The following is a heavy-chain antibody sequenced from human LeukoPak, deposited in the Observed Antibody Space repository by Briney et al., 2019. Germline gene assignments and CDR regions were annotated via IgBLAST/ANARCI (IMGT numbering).Heavy chain of an antibody. V-gene: IGHV3-74*01. CDR3: ANELRGYYVDV. D-gene: IGHD1-1*01. CDR2: INSDGSST. CDR1: GFTFSSYW. Sequence: GGSLRLSCAASGFTFSSYWMHWVRQAPGKGLVWVSRINSDGSSTSYADSVKGRFTISRDNAKNTLYLQMNSLRAEDTAVYYCANELRGYYVDVWGKGTTVTVSS. J-gene: IGHJ6*03.